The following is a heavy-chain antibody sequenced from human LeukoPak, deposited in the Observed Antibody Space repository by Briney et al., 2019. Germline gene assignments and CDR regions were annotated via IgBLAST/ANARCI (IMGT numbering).Heavy chain of an antibody. CDR1: GFTFSGTA. Sequence: PGGSLRLSCAASGFTFSGTAMHWVRQASGKGLEWVGRIRSKANNYATSYTASLKGRFTISRDDSKNTTYLQMNSLKSEDTAVYYCASSIAAAGTLYWGQGTLVTVSS. J-gene: IGHJ4*02. CDR3: ASSIAAAGTLY. D-gene: IGHD6-13*01. CDR2: IRSKANNYAT. V-gene: IGHV3-73*01.